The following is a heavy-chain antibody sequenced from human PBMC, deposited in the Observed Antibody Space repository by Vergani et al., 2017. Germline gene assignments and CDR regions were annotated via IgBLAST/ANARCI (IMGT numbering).Heavy chain of an antibody. D-gene: IGHD3-10*01. CDR2: ISSSSSYI. J-gene: IGHJ4*02. CDR3: ARRATITMVRSLDY. CDR1: GFTFSSYS. V-gene: IGHV3-21*01. Sequence: EVHLVESGGGLVKPGGSLRLSCAASGFTFSSYSMNWVRQAPGKGLEWVSSISSSSSYIYYADSVKGRFTISRDNAKNSLYLQMNSLRAEDTAVYYCARRATITMVRSLDYWGQGTLVTVSS.